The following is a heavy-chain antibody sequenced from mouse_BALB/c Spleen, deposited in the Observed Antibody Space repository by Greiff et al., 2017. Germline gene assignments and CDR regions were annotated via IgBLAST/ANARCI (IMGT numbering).Heavy chain of an antibody. CDR3: ARLTGCYYAIDY. CDR1: GFNIKDTY. V-gene: IGHV14-3*02. CDR2: IDPANGNT. J-gene: IGHJ4*01. D-gene: IGHD2-2*01. Sequence: VQLQQSGAELVKPGASVKLSCTASGFNIKDTYMHWVKQRPEQGLEWIGRIDPANGNTKYDPKFQGKATIPADTSSNTASLQLSILTSEDTAVCYCARLTGCYYAIDYWGQGTSVTVSS.